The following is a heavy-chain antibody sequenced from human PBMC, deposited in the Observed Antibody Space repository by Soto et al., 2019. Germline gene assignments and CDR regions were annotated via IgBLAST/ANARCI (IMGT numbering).Heavy chain of an antibody. CDR2: VNPSGGHT. V-gene: IGHV1-46*01. D-gene: IGHD2-21*02. CDR3: ARGGHVVVVTAALDY. CDR1: GDTFTDYY. Sequence: QVQLVQSGAEVKKPGASVKVSCKASGDTFTDYYIHWVRQAPGQGLEWMGTVNPSGGHTTYAQHFLGRMTMTRDTATSTLYMELTSLTSEDTAIYYCARGGHVVVVTAALDYWGQGTLVTVSS. J-gene: IGHJ4*02.